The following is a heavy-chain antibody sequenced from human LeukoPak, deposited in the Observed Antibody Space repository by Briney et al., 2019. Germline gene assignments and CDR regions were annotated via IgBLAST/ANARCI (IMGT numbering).Heavy chain of an antibody. V-gene: IGHV4-59*11. D-gene: IGHD2-2*01. CDR3: AREADNGGAVPAALWGRGWFDP. Sequence: PSETLSLTCNVSGGSIESHFWTWVRQPPGKGPEWIGSMSYSGTSSHDPALEGRVTMSLDMPKKQFSLNLSSVTAADTALYYCAREADNGGAVPAALWGRGWFDPWGQGILVTVSS. CDR1: GGSIESHF. J-gene: IGHJ5*02. CDR2: MSYSGTS.